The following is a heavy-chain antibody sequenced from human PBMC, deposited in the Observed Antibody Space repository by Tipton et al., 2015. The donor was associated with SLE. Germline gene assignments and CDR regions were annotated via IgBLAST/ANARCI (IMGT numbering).Heavy chain of an antibody. CDR3: ARHRFQSFTVVN. CDR1: GYSISSGYY. J-gene: IGHJ4*02. V-gene: IGHV4-38-2*01. D-gene: IGHD2-15*01. Sequence: TLSLTCAVSGYSISSGYYWGWIRQPPGKGLEWIGSIYRSGSTYYNPSLKSRVTISVDTSKNQFSLKLSSVTAADTAVYYCARHRFQSFTVVNWGQGTLVTVSS. CDR2: IYRSGST.